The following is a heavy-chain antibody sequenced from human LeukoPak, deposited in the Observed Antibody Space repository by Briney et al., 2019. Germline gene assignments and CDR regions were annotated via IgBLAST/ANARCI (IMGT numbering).Heavy chain of an antibody. J-gene: IGHJ2*01. D-gene: IGHD2-15*01. CDR3: AREWGDCSGGSCHWYFDL. CDR1: GGSISRYY. Sequence: SETLSLTCTVSGGSISRYYWSWIRQPAGKGLEWIGRIYTSGSTNYNPSLKSRVTMSVDTSKNQFSLKLSSVTAADTAVYYCAREWGDCSGGSCHWYFDLWGRGTLVTVSS. CDR2: IYTSGST. V-gene: IGHV4-4*07.